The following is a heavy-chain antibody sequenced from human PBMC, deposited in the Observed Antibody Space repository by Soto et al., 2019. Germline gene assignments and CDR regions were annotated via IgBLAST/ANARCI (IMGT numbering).Heavy chain of an antibody. V-gene: IGHV3-48*02. CDR2: ISGSSNII. Sequence: PGGSLRLSCAASGFTLVPYSMTWVGKAPGKGLEWISYISGSSNIINYADSVKGRFTISRDNTKNSLYLQMNSLRDEDTAVYYCARGFDLQYGMDVWGQGTTDTVSS. CDR1: GFTLVPYS. J-gene: IGHJ6*02. CDR3: ARGFDLQYGMDV.